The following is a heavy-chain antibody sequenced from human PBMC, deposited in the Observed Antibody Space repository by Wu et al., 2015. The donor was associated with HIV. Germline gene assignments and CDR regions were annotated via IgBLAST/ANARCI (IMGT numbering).Heavy chain of an antibody. V-gene: IGHV1-69*12. CDR3: ARDLLWGEDF. CDR1: GGTFS. Sequence: QVQLVQSGAEVKKPGSSVKVSCKSSGGTFSISWVRQAPGQGLEWMGWIISVFDTTKYAQNFQARVTFTADESTRTIYMALTGLRSEDTAIYFCARDLLWGEDFWGQGTLVTVSS. D-gene: IGHD2-21*01. J-gene: IGHJ4*02. CDR2: IISVFDTT.